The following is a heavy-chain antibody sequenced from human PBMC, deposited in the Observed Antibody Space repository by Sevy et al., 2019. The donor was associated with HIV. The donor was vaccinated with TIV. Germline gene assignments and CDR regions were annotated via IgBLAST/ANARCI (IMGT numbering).Heavy chain of an antibody. CDR3: ARDPGFYCSGGSCYPRYYFDY. CDR2: ISSSSIYI. CDR1: GFTFSSYS. V-gene: IGHV3-21*01. J-gene: IGHJ4*02. D-gene: IGHD2-15*01. Sequence: GGSLRLSCAASGFTFSSYSMNWVRQAPGKGLEWVSSISSSSIYIYYADSVKGRFTISRDNAKNSLYLQMNSLRAEDTAVYYCARDPGFYCSGGSCYPRYYFDYWGQVTLVTVSS.